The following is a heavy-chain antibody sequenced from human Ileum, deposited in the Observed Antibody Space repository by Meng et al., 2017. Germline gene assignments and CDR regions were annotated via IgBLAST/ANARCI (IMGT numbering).Heavy chain of an antibody. CDR3: ASAPMPTPSYLTN. D-gene: IGHD3-9*01. CDR2: IINDGCGA. J-gene: IGHJ4*02. V-gene: IGHV3-74*01. Sequence: VVLVESGGGFVQPGGLLSLSCAASGFSLANNWTHWVRQGPGKGLVWVSRIINDGCGADYADAVRGRFTISRDNAKNTVYLQMNSLTAEDTAVYYCASAPMPTPSYLTNWGQGTLVTVSS. CDR1: GFSLANNW.